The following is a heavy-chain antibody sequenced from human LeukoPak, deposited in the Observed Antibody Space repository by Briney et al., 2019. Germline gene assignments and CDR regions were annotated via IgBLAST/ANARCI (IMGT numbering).Heavy chain of an antibody. V-gene: IGHV1-69*04. Sequence: ASVKVSCKASGGTFSSYAISWVRQAPGQELEWMGRIIPILGIANYAQKFQGRVTITADKSTSTAYMELSSLRSEDTAVYYCARWRSRYGDYVAWGQGTLVTVSS. J-gene: IGHJ5*02. CDR2: IIPILGIA. CDR1: GGTFSSYA. CDR3: ARWRSRYGDYVA. D-gene: IGHD4-17*01.